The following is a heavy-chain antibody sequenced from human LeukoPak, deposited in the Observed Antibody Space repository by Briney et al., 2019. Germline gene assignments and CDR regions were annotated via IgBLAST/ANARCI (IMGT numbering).Heavy chain of an antibody. CDR3: ARDGPAAGSDY. J-gene: IGHJ4*02. V-gene: IGHV3-74*01. D-gene: IGHD6-13*01. CDR1: GFTFSSYW. Sequence: GGSLRLPCADSGFTFSSYWMHWVGQAPGKGLVGVSRINSDGSSTSYADSVRGRFTISRDNAKNTLYLQMNSLRAEDTAVYYCARDGPAAGSDYSGQGTLVTVSS. CDR2: INSDGSST.